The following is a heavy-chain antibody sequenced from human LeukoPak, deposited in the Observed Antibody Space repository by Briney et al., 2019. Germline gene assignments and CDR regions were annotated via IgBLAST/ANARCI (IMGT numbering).Heavy chain of an antibody. J-gene: IGHJ1*01. CDR1: GFTFDDYA. V-gene: IGHV3-9*01. Sequence: PGRSLRLSCAASGFTFDDYAMHWVRQAPGKGLEWVSGISWNSGSIGYADSVKGRFTISRDNAKNSLYLQMNSLRAEDTALYYCARPGIAAAGTSPSGYFQHWGQGTLVTVSS. CDR2: ISWNSGSI. CDR3: ARPGIAAAGTSPSGYFQH. D-gene: IGHD6-13*01.